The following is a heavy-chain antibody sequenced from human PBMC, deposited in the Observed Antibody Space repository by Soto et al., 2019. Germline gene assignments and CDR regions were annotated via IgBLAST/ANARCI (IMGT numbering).Heavy chain of an antibody. CDR2: ISAYNGNT. CDR1: GYTFTSYA. CDR3: ARDFTGWPPDGVDY. J-gene: IGHJ4*02. V-gene: IGHV1-18*01. Sequence: QVQLVQSGTEVKKPGASVKVSCKASGYTFTSYAISWVRQAPGQGLEWMGWISAYNGNTNYEQKFRGRVTMTTDASTTTAYMELRSLRYDDTAVYYCARDFTGWPPDGVDYWGQGTLVTVSS. D-gene: IGHD3-16*01.